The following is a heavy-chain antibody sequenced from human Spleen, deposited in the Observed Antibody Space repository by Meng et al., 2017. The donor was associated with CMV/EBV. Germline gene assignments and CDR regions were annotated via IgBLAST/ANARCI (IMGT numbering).Heavy chain of an antibody. V-gene: IGHV4-31*03. Sequence: TVSGGSIRTTGYLWNWIRQPPGKGLEWIGSIYYSGNTYYNPSLKSRVTISVDTSENQFSLKLTSVTAVDTAVYYCARGGLLLPIDYWGQGTLVTVSS. CDR3: ARGGLLLPIDY. J-gene: IGHJ4*02. CDR1: GGSIRTTGYL. CDR2: IYYSGNT. D-gene: IGHD2-15*01.